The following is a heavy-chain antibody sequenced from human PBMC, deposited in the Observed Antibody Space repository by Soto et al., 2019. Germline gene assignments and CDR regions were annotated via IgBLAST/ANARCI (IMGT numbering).Heavy chain of an antibody. CDR1: GFTFSSYA. J-gene: IGHJ4*02. D-gene: IGHD6-19*01. CDR3: AKVSDRIAVAGSGPQDY. V-gene: IGHV3-23*01. Sequence: GGSLRLSCAASGFTFSSYAMSWVRQAPGKGLEWVSAISGSGGSTYYADSVKGRFTISRDNSKNTLYLQMNSLRAEDTAVYYCAKVSDRIAVAGSGPQDYWGQGTLVTVSS. CDR2: ISGSGGST.